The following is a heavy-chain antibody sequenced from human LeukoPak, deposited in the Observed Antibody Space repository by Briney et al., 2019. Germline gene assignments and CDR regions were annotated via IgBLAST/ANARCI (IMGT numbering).Heavy chain of an antibody. Sequence: GGSLRLSCAASGFTFTDYSMHWVRQAPGKGLEWVANIKQDGSEKYYVDSVKGRFTISRDNAKHSLFLQMNSLRAEDTAVYYCARSGIVGATLIDAFDIWGQGTMVTVSS. CDR1: GFTFTDYS. CDR3: ARSGIVGATLIDAFDI. CDR2: IKQDGSEK. D-gene: IGHD1-26*01. J-gene: IGHJ3*02. V-gene: IGHV3-7*01.